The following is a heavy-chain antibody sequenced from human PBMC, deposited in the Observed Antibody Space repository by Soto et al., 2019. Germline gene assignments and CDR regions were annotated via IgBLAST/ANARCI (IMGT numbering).Heavy chain of an antibody. J-gene: IGHJ4*02. CDR1: GFSFSTHY. D-gene: IGHD3-16*01. CDR2: INRDSTVI. Sequence: EEQLVESGGGLVQPGGSLRLSCAASGFSFSTHYRNWVRQTPGKGLEWVSSINRDSTVIKYADSVKGRFTISRDNARNSLSLQRTSLRAEDTAVYYCLNGDYYVGPGTLVTVSS. V-gene: IGHV3-48*01. CDR3: LNGDYY.